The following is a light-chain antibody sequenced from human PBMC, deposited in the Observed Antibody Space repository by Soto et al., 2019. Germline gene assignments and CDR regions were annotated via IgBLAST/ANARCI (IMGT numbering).Light chain of an antibody. J-gene: IGLJ1*01. CDR3: SSYAGSHTLYV. V-gene: IGLV2-11*01. CDR2: DVS. CDR1: STDVGGYNY. Sequence: QSALTQPRSVSGSPGQSVTISCTGTSTDVGGYNYVSWYQHHPGKVPKLMLYDVSNRPSGVSDRFSGSKSGNTASLTISGLQAEDEADYYCSSYAGSHTLYVFGSGTKLTVL.